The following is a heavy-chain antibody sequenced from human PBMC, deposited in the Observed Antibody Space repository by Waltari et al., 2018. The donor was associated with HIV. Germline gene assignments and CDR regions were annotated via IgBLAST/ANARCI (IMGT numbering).Heavy chain of an antibody. Sequence: QVQLQESGPGLVKPSETLSLTCTVSGGSISSYYWSWIRQPPGKGLEWIGYIYYSGNTNYNPSLKSRVTISVDTSKNQFSLKLSSVTAADTAVYYCARVTTVTTSTYYYYGMDVWGQGTTVTVSS. D-gene: IGHD4-17*01. J-gene: IGHJ6*02. V-gene: IGHV4-59*01. CDR3: ARVTTVTTSTYYYYGMDV. CDR2: IYYSGNT. CDR1: GGSISSYY.